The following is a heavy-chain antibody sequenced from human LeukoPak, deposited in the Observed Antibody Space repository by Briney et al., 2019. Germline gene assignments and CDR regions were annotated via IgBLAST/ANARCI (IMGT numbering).Heavy chain of an antibody. J-gene: IGHJ4*02. V-gene: IGHV3-23*01. CDR3: AKDKIKSVFGTSCSDY. CDR2: ISGSGGST. D-gene: IGHD2-2*01. Sequence: GGSLRLSCAASGFTFSSYAMSWVRQAPGKGLEWVSAISGSGGSTYYADSVRGRFTISRDNSKNTLYLQMNSLRAEDTAVYYCAKDKIKSVFGTSCSDYWGQGTLVTVSS. CDR1: GFTFSSYA.